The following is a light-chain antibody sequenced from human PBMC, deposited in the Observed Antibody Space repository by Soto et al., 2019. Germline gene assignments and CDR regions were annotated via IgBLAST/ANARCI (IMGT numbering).Light chain of an antibody. Sequence: DMVLTQSGVTLSLSPGARAPLSCRASQSVSNNYLAWYQQKPAQPPRRLTYDASNRATGIPARFSGRGAGTDFTLTISSLEPEDFAVYYCHQRSTRPPITFGQGTRLEIK. CDR2: DAS. V-gene: IGKV3-11*01. CDR1: QSVSNNY. J-gene: IGKJ5*01. CDR3: HQRSTRPPIT.